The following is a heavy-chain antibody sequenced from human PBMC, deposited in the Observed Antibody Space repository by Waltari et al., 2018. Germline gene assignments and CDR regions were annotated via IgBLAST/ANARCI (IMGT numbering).Heavy chain of an antibody. CDR3: ARGRATNDY. CDR2: IKQDGSEK. J-gene: IGHJ4*02. V-gene: IGHV3-7*01. CDR1: GSTFSNYL. Sequence: EVQLVESGGGLVQPGGSLRLSCADSGSTFSNYLMTWVRQAPGKGLEWVANIKQDGSEKYYVDSVKGRFTISRDNAKNSLYLQMNSLRAEDTAVYYCARGRATNDYWGQGTLVTVSS.